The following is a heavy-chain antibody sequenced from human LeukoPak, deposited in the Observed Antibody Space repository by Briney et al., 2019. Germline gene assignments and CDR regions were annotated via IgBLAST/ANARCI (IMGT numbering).Heavy chain of an antibody. CDR3: ARDYDFWSGFPPLFDY. V-gene: IGHV3-48*03. CDR2: ISSSDNTI. D-gene: IGHD3-3*01. J-gene: IGHJ4*02. CDR1: GFTFSNYE. Sequence: TGGSLRLSCAASGFTFSNYEMNWVRQAPGKGLEWVSYISSSDNTIYYADSVKGRFTISRDNAKNSLYLRMNSLRAEDTAVYYCARDYDFWSGFPPLFDYWGQGTLVTVSS.